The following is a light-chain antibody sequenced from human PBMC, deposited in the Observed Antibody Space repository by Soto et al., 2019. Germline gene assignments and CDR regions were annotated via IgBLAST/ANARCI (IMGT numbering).Light chain of an antibody. CDR1: SSDVGGYNY. CDR2: DVS. J-gene: IGLJ1*01. Sequence: QSVLTQPASVSGSPGQSITISCTGTSSDVGGYNYVSWYQQHPGKAPKFMIYDVSNRPSGVSNRFSGSKSGNKASLTISGLQAEDEADYYCSSYTTSNTRQIVFGTGTKLTVL. CDR3: SSYTTSNTRQIV. V-gene: IGLV2-14*01.